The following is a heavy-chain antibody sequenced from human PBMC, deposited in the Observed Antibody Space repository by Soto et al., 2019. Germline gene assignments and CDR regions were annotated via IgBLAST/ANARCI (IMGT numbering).Heavy chain of an antibody. D-gene: IGHD2-2*01. V-gene: IGHV3-23*01. J-gene: IGHJ4*02. Sequence: EVQLLESGGGLVQPGGSLRLSCAASGFTFSSQGMNWVRQAPGMGLEWVSGISGSGATTFYADSVKGRFTISRDNSKNTLHLQMNSLRAEDTAVYYCANDQAVALPATFDSWGQGTLVPVSP. CDR3: ANDQAVALPATFDS. CDR2: ISGSGATT. CDR1: GFTFSSQG.